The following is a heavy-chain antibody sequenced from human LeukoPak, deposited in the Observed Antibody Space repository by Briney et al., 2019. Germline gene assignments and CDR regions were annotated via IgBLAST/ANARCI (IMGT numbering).Heavy chain of an antibody. Sequence: SETLSLTCTVSGGSISSYYWSWIRQPAGKGLEWIGRIYTSGSTYYNPSLKSRVTISVDTSKNQFSLKLSSVTAADTAVYYCARGVELESPFDYWGQGTLVTVSS. J-gene: IGHJ4*02. CDR2: IYTSGST. D-gene: IGHD1-7*01. CDR1: GGSISSYY. V-gene: IGHV4-4*07. CDR3: ARGVELESPFDY.